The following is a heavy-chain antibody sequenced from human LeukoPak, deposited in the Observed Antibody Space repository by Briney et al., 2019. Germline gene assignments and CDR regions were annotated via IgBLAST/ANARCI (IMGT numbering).Heavy chain of an antibody. Sequence: GRSLRLSCAASGFTFSDYAMHWVRQAPGKGPEWMAVISSDGSNRFYADSVRGRFTISRDSSKNTLDVQMNSLRPEDTAPYYCARGRMGYCGAATCSNDAFDIWGQGTMVTVSS. CDR1: GFTFSDYA. CDR3: ARGRMGYCGAATCSNDAFDI. J-gene: IGHJ3*02. CDR2: ISSDGSNR. D-gene: IGHD2-15*01. V-gene: IGHV3-30*04.